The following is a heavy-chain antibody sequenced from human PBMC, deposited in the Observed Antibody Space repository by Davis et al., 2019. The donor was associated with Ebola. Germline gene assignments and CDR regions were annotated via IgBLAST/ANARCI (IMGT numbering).Heavy chain of an antibody. V-gene: IGHV1-18*04. CDR3: AGAQFPTTSDH. Sequence: ASVQVSCKASGYTFTNYGITWLRQAPGQGLEWMGWINTHNGNTNYAQNVQGRVIMTSDTATTTAYMEVGSLRSDDPAVYYCAGAQFPTTSDHWGQGTLVTVSS. CDR1: GYTFTNYG. D-gene: IGHD1-1*01. J-gene: IGHJ4*02. CDR2: INTHNGNT.